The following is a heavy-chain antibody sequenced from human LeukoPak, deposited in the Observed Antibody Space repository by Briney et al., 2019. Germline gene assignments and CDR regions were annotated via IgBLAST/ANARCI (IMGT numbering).Heavy chain of an antibody. V-gene: IGHV4-31*03. CDR2: VYFSEIT. CDR1: GGSISSGGYY. CDR3: ARDGVRYSGYGAFDY. J-gene: IGHJ4*02. D-gene: IGHD5-12*01. Sequence: PSETLSLTCTVSGGSISSGGYYWSWIRQHPGKGLEWIGYVYFSEITYYNPSLKSRVTISLDRSKKQFYLEVNSVTAADTAVYFCARDGVRYSGYGAFDYWGQGGLVTVSS.